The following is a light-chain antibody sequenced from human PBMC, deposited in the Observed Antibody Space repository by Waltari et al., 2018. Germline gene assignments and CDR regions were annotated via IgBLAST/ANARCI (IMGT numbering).Light chain of an antibody. CDR2: KVS. CDR1: QSLVQSDGATY. V-gene: IGKV2-30*02. J-gene: IGKJ1*01. CDR3: MQGTHWPRT. Sequence: DVVMTQSPLSLPVTLGQPASISCRSSQSLVQSDGATYLNWFQQRPGQSPRRLIYKVSNRDSGVPDRFSGSGSGTDFTLKISRVEAEDVAVYYCMQGTHWPRTFGQGTKVEIK.